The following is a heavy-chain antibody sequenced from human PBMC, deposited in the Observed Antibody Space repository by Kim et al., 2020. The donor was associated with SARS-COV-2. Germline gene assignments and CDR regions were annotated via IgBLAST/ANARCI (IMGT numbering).Heavy chain of an antibody. CDR2: ISCDGSNE. CDR1: GFTFRAYG. V-gene: IGHV3-30*18. D-gene: IGHD3-16*01. CDR3: AKGFGGFYDSGGQAYGLDV. J-gene: IGHJ6*02. Sequence: GGSLRLSCAASGFTFRAYGMHWVRQAPGKGLEWVAVISCDGSNENYGDSVKGRFTISRDNSKDTLYLQVNSLRAEDTAVYYCAKGFGGFYDSGGQAYGLDVWGQGTTVTVSS.